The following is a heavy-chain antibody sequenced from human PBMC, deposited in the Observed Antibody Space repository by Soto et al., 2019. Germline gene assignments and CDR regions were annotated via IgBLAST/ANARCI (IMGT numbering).Heavy chain of an antibody. CDR3: ARDEGSGSYTDYYYYYGMGV. Sequence: ASVKVSCKASGYTFTSYGISWVRQAPGQGLEWMGWISAYNGNTNYAQKLQGRVTMTTDTSTSTAYMELRSLRSDDTAVYYCARDEGSGSYTDYYYYYGMGVWGQGTTVTVSS. J-gene: IGHJ6*02. CDR2: ISAYNGNT. D-gene: IGHD3-10*01. CDR1: GYTFTSYG. V-gene: IGHV1-18*04.